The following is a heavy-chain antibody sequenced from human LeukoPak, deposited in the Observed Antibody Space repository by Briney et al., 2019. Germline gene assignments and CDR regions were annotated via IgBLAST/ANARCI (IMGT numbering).Heavy chain of an antibody. CDR1: GASMSTSSHD. J-gene: IGHJ4*02. CDR2: THYGGNT. Sequence: SETLSLTCNVSGASMSTSSHDWGWLREPPGKGLEWIVRTHYGGNTYYNRCLNSRVPISVDTSKKQFSLKLTSVTAADTAVYYCAGRVGATIWTGMEFWGQGTLVTVSS. D-gene: IGHD1-26*01. V-gene: IGHV4-39*01. CDR3: AGRVGATIWTGMEF.